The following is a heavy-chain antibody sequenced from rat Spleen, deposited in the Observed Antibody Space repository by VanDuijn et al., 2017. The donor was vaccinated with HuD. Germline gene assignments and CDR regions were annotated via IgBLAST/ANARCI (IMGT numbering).Heavy chain of an antibody. Sequence: EVQLVESGGGLVQPGRSLKLSCAASGFTFSDYGMAWVRQAPTKGLEWVATISTGGTNTYYRGSVKGRFTISRDNAKNTQYLQMDSLRSEDTATYYCTRGYVMDAWGQGASVTVSS. CDR3: TRGYVMDA. V-gene: IGHV5S13*01. J-gene: IGHJ4*01. CDR1: GFTFSDYG. CDR2: ISTGGTNT.